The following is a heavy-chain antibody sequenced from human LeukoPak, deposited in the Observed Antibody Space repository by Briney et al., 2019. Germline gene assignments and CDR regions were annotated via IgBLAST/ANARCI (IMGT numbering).Heavy chain of an antibody. V-gene: IGHV4-61*01. CDR1: SGSVSSGSSY. D-gene: IGHD6-13*01. J-gene: IGHJ4*02. CDR3: ARGQQVEQIYFDF. CDR2: IYYSGST. Sequence: SGTLSLTCTVSSGSVSSGSSYWSWIRQPPGKGLEYLGYIYYSGSTNYNPSLKSRVTISVDSSKNQFSLRLRSVTAADTAVYYCARGQQVEQIYFDFWGQGTLVTVSS.